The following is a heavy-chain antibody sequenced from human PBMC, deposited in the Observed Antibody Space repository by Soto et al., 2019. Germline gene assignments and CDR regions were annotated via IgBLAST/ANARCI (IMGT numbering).Heavy chain of an antibody. D-gene: IGHD6-6*01. J-gene: IGHJ4*02. Sequence: QVQLQESGPGLVKPSQTLTLTCTVSGDSVSSGDYYWGWIRQPPGKGLEWIGYIYYSGTAYYSPSLNSRVTISVDTSKNQFSLKVTSVTAADPAVYYCARGVYRDSSSYFDYWGQGTLVTVSS. CDR3: ARGVYRDSSSYFDY. CDR1: GDSVSSGDYY. CDR2: IYYSGTA. V-gene: IGHV4-30-4*01.